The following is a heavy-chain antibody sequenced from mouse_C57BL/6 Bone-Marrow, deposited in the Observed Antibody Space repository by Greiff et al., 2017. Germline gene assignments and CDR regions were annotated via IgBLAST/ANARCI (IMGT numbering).Heavy chain of an antibody. CDR1: GFNIKDDY. CDR3: TQAYYSNYPY. J-gene: IGHJ4*01. V-gene: IGHV14-4*01. CDR2: IDPENGDT. D-gene: IGHD2-5*01. Sequence: EVQLQESRAELVRPGASVKLSCTASGFNIKDDYMHWVKQRPEQGLEWIGWIDPENGDTEYASKFQGKATITADTSSNTAYLQLSSLTSEDTAVYYCTQAYYSNYPYWGQGTSVTVSS.